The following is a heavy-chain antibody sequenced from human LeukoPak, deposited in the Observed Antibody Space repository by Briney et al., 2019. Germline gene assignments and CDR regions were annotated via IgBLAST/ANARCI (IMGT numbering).Heavy chain of an antibody. CDR3: ARGRLRLSRTTVTTSRHFGDKNWFDP. V-gene: IGHV4-31*03. J-gene: IGHJ5*02. CDR1: GDSISSGGYY. CDR2: IYYSGST. Sequence: SQTLSLTCTVSGDSISSGGYYWSWIRQHPGKGLEWIGYIYYSGSTYYNPSLKSRVTISVDTSKNQFSLKLSSVTAADTAVYYCARGRLRLSRTTVTTSRHFGDKNWFDPWGQGTLVTVSS. D-gene: IGHD4-11*01.